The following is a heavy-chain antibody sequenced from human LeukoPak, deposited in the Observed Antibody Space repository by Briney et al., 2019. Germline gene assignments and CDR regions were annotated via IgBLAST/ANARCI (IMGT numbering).Heavy chain of an antibody. CDR1: GFTFSSYA. J-gene: IGHJ4*02. CDR3: AKEPVVPAAIPCYFDY. CDR2: ISGSGGST. Sequence: GRSLRLSCAASGFTFSSYAMHWVRQAPGKGLEWVSAISGSGGSTYYADSVKGRFTISRDNSKNTLYLQMNSLRAEDTAVYYCAKEPVVPAAIPCYFDYWGQGTLVTVSS. V-gene: IGHV3-23*01. D-gene: IGHD2-2*02.